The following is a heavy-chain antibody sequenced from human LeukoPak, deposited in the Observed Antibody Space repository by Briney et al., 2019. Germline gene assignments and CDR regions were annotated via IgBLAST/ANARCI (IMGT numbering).Heavy chain of an antibody. V-gene: IGHV1-69*04. D-gene: IGHD3-9*01. J-gene: IGHJ6*02. CDR1: GGTFSSYA. CDR2: IIPILGIA. CDR3: ARVDDILTGYYPGQGYYYYGMDV. Sequence: ASVKVSCKASGGTFSSYAISWVRQAPGQGLEWMGRIIPILGIANYAQKFQGRVTITADKSTSTAYMELSSLRSEDTAVYYCARVDDILTGYYPGQGYYYYGMDVWGQGTTVTVSS.